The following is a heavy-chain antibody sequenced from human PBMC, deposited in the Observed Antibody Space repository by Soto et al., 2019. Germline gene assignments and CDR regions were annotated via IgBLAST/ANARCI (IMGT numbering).Heavy chain of an antibody. CDR3: ANRKGVGALVNGMDV. V-gene: IGHV3-30*18. CDR2: ISYDGSNK. Sequence: GGSLRLSCAASGFTFSSYGMHWVRQAPGKGLEWVAVISYDGSNKYYADSVKGRFTISRDNSKNTLYLQMNSLRAEDTAVYYCANRKGVGALVNGMDVWGQGTTVTVSS. D-gene: IGHD1-26*01. J-gene: IGHJ6*02. CDR1: GFTFSSYG.